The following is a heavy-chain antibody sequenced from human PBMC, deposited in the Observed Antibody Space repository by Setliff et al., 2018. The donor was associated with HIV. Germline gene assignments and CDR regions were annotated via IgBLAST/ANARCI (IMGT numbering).Heavy chain of an antibody. J-gene: IGHJ4*02. CDR1: GGSISSLY. CDR3: TRSPGLRFVDS. D-gene: IGHD3-3*01. Sequence: SETLSLTCTVSGGSISSLYWTWIRQAPGKGLEWIGYIYHSGRTNYNPSLKSRVTISLETSKNQFSLKLKSVTAADTALYYFTRSPGLRFVDSWGQGTLVTVSS. CDR2: IYHSGRT. V-gene: IGHV4-59*08.